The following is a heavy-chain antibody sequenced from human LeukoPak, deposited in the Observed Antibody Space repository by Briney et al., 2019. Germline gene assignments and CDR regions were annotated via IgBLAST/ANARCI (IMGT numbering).Heavy chain of an antibody. D-gene: IGHD1-7*01. CDR3: ARGDHQLELLAY. J-gene: IGHJ4*02. CDR1: GFTFSSYS. Sequence: SGGCLILFCSASGFTFSSYSINSVRQAPGKGLEWVSSISSSSSYIYYADSVKGRFTISRDNTKNSLYLQMNSLRAQDTAVYYCARGDHQLELLAYCGQETLVTLSS. V-gene: IGHV3-21*01. CDR2: ISSSSSYI.